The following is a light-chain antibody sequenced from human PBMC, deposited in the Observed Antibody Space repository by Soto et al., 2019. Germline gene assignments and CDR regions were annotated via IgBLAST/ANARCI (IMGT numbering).Light chain of an antibody. CDR2: DAS. J-gene: IGKJ4*01. CDR1: QSLIRS. CDR3: QQVNSFPLT. Sequence: DIQMTQSPSTLSASVGDRVTITCRASQSLIRSLAWYQQKAGKSPSLLIYDASNLQSGVPARFSGSGSGTEFTLTISSLQPEDFATYYCQQVNSFPLTFGGGTKVDIK. V-gene: IGKV1-5*01.